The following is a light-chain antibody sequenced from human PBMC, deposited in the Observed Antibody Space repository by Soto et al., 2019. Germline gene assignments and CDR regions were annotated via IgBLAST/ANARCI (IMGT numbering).Light chain of an antibody. V-gene: IGLV1-47*01. Sequence: QSVLTQPPSASGTPGQRVTISCSGSKSNIESNYVSWYQHLPGTAPKLLISGNNQRPSGVPDRFSGSKSGTSASLAISGLRPEDGADYYCLSWDDKLRGAIFGGGTKLTVL. J-gene: IGLJ2*01. CDR1: KSNIESNY. CDR2: GNN. CDR3: LSWDDKLRGAI.